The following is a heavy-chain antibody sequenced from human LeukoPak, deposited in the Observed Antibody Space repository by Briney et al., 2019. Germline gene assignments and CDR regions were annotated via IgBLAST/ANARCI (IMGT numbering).Heavy chain of an antibody. CDR2: IIPILGIA. Sequence: SVKVSCKASGGTFSSYAISWVRQAPGQGLEWMGRIIPILGIANYAQKFQGRVTITADKSTSTAYMELSSLRSEDTAVYYCASSSSGDSRYGKWGQGTLVTVSS. J-gene: IGHJ4*02. CDR1: GGTFSSYA. V-gene: IGHV1-69*04. CDR3: ASSSSGDSRYGK. D-gene: IGHD6-6*01.